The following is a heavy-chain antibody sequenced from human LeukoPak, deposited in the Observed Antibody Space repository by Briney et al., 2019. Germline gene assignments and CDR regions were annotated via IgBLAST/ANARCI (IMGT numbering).Heavy chain of an antibody. CDR2: ISSSSIYI. CDR1: EFSVGSNY. J-gene: IGHJ5*02. CDR3: ARAEHYYYDSSSYHTVSPREFDP. D-gene: IGHD3-22*01. V-gene: IGHV3-21*01. Sequence: GGSLRLSCAASEFSVGSNYMTWVRQAPGQGLEWVSSISSSSIYIYYADSVKGRFTISRDNAKNSLYLQMNSLRAEDTAVYYCARAEHYYYDSSSYHTVSPREFDPWGQGTLVTVSS.